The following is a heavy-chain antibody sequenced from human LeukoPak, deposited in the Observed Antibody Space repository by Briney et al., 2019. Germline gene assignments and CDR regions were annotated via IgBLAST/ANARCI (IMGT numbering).Heavy chain of an antibody. V-gene: IGHV3-23*01. D-gene: IGHD4-17*01. Sequence: SGGSLRLSCAASGFTFSSYAMSWVRQAPGKGLEWVSAISGSGGSTYYADSVKGRFTISRDNSKNTLYLQMNSLRAEDTAVYYCAKEENSYGDYPNFGYWGQGTLVTVSS. CDR3: AKEENSYGDYPNFGY. J-gene: IGHJ4*02. CDR2: ISGSGGST. CDR1: GFTFSSYA.